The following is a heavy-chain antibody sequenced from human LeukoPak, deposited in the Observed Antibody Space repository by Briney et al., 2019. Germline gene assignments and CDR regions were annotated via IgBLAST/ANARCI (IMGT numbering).Heavy chain of an antibody. CDR3: ARDGYLAADY. CDR2: IYYSGST. D-gene: IGHD2-2*03. CDR1: GGSISTSSYY. Sequence: PSETLSLTCTVSGGSISTSSYYWGWIRQPPGKGLEWIGNIYYSGSTYYNPSLESRVTISVHTSKNQFSLKLSSVTAADTAVYYCARDGYLAADYWGQGTLVTVSS. V-gene: IGHV4-39*07. J-gene: IGHJ4*02.